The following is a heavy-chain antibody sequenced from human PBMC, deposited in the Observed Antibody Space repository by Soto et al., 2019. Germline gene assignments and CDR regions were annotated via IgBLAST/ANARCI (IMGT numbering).Heavy chain of an antibody. V-gene: IGHV3-43D*04. Sequence: GGSLRLSCAASGFTFDDFAMCWVRQVTGKGLEWISLVNWDGDTTFYADSVKGRFIISRDNSKNSVYLQMNSLRSDDSAIYYCARGATVTTHCQYDGMEGWGRGTTGRVSS. J-gene: IGHJ6*02. CDR1: GFTFDDFA. D-gene: IGHD4-17*01. CDR2: VNWDGDTT. CDR3: ARGATVTTHCQYDGMEG.